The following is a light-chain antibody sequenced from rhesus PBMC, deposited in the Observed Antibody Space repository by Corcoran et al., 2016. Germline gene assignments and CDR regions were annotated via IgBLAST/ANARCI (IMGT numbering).Light chain of an antibody. CDR3: MQTLQTPYS. CDR2: LGS. Sequence: DIVMTQTPLSLPVTPGEPASISCRSSQSLLDSDGYTHLHWYLQKPGQSPQLLIDLGSNRASGVPDRFSGSGSGTDFTLKISRVEAEDVGVYYCMQTLQTPYSFGQGTKVEIK. J-gene: IGKJ2*01. CDR1: QSLLDSDGYTH. V-gene: IGKV2-78*01.